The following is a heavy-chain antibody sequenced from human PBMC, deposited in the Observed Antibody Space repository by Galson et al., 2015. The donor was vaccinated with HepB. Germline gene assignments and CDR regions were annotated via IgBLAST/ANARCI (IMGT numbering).Heavy chain of an antibody. CDR2: IWYDGSNK. CDR1: GFTFSSYG. Sequence: SLRLSCAASGFTFSSYGMHWVRQAPGKGLEWVAVIWYDGSNKYYADSVKGRFTISRDNSKNTLYLQMNSLRAEDTAVYYCARSLAAAGIFSYFDYWGQGTLVTVSS. V-gene: IGHV3-33*08. D-gene: IGHD6-13*01. CDR3: ARSLAAAGIFSYFDY. J-gene: IGHJ4*02.